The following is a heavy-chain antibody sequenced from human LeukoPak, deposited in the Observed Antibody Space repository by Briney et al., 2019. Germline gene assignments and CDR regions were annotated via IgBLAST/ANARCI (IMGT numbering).Heavy chain of an antibody. V-gene: IGHV4-39*07. Sequence: SETLSLTCTVSGGSISSSSYYWGWIRQPPGKGLEWVGSIYYSGSTYYNPSLKSRVTISVDTSKNQFSLKLSSVTAADTAVYYCAREFSWSGFFDYWGQGTLVTVSS. CDR3: AREFSWSGFFDY. CDR2: IYYSGST. CDR1: GGSISSSSYY. D-gene: IGHD3-3*01. J-gene: IGHJ4*02.